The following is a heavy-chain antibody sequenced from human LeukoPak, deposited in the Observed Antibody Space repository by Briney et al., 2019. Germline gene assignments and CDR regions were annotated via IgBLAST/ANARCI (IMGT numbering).Heavy chain of an antibody. D-gene: IGHD2-15*01. V-gene: IGHV4-59*04. J-gene: IGHJ4*02. Sequence: PSETLSLTCTVSGGSISSYYWSWIRQPPGKGLEWIGYIYYSGSTFYNPSLKSRVTISVDTSKSQFSLRLSSVTAADTAVYYCARRYCSGGTCYYFDYWGQGTLVTVSS. CDR3: ARRYCSGGTCYYFDY. CDR1: GGSISSYY. CDR2: IYYSGST.